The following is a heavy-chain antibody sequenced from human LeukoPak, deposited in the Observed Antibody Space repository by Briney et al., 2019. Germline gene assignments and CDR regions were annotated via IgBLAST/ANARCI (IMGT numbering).Heavy chain of an antibody. Sequence: GGSLRLSCAASGFTFSSYAMSWVRQAPGKGLEWVSAISGSGGSTYYADSVKGRFTISRGNSKNTLYLQMNSLRAEDTAVYYCAKDPGIAAAGTYTWFDYWGQGTLVTVSS. CDR1: GFTFSSYA. CDR3: AKDPGIAAAGTYTWFDY. CDR2: ISGSGGST. D-gene: IGHD6-13*01. V-gene: IGHV3-23*01. J-gene: IGHJ4*02.